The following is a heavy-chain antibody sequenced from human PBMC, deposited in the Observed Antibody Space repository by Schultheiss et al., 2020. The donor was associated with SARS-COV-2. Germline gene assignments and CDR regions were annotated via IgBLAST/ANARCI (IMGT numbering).Heavy chain of an antibody. CDR1: GGSISSSSYY. CDR2: IYTSGST. D-gene: IGHD3-16*02. J-gene: IGHJ3*02. Sequence: SETLSLTCTVSGGSISSSSYYWGWIRQPPGKGLEWIGRIYTSGSTNYNPSLKSRVTISVDTSKNQFSLKLSSVTAADTAVYYCASSKRLGELSLHAFDIWGQGTMVTVSS. CDR3: ASSKRLGELSLHAFDI. V-gene: IGHV4-39*07.